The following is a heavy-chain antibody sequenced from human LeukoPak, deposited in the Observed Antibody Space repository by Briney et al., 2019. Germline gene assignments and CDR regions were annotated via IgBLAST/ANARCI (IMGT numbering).Heavy chain of an antibody. CDR3: AKDLDIVATIVNDY. V-gene: IGHV3-23*01. Sequence: GGSLRLSCAASGFTFSSYPMSWVRQAPGKGLEWISAISGSGGSTYYADSVKGRFTISRDNSKNTLYLQMNSLRAEDTAVYYCAKDLDIVATIVNDYWGQGTLVTVSS. J-gene: IGHJ4*02. D-gene: IGHD5-12*01. CDR2: ISGSGGST. CDR1: GFTFSSYP.